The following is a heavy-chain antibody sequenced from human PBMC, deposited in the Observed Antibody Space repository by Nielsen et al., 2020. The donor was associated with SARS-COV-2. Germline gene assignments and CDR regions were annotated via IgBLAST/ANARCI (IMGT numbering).Heavy chain of an antibody. V-gene: IGHV3-23*03. CDR3: AKLRSSSSDY. D-gene: IGHD6-13*01. Sequence: GGSLRLSCVASGFTFSSYAMSWVRQAPGKGLEWVSVIYSGGSSTYYADSVKGRFTISRDNSKNTLYLQMNSLRAEDTAVYYCAKLRSSSSDYWGQGTLVTVSS. J-gene: IGHJ4*02. CDR2: IYSGGSST. CDR1: GFTFSSYA.